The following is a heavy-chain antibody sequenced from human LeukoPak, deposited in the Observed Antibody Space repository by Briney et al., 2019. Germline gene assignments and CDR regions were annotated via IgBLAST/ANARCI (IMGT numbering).Heavy chain of an antibody. D-gene: IGHD3-10*01. Sequence: PSETLSLTCTVSGASISSYYWNWIRQPPGKGLEWIGYMYYSGSTKYNPSLKSRVTISVDTSNNQFSLKLSSVTVADTAVYYCARLAGSYGSGSYWFDYWGQGTLVTVSS. J-gene: IGHJ4*02. CDR1: GASISSYY. V-gene: IGHV4-59*01. CDR2: MYYSGST. CDR3: ARLAGSYGSGSYWFDY.